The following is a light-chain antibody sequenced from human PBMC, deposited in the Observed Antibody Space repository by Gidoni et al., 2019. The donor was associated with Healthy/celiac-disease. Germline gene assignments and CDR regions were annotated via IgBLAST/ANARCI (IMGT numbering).Light chain of an antibody. CDR3: QQYNSYPWT. CDR1: QSISSW. Sequence: DIQMTQSPSTLSASVGDRVTIPCRASQSISSWLAWYQQKPGKAPKLLIYKASSLESGVPSRFSGSGSGTEFTLTISSLQPDDFATYYCQQYNSYPWTFGQXTKVEIK. V-gene: IGKV1-5*03. J-gene: IGKJ1*01. CDR2: KAS.